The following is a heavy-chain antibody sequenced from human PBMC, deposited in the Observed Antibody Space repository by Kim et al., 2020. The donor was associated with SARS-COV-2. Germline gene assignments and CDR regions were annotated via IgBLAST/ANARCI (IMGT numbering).Heavy chain of an antibody. D-gene: IGHD5-12*01. CDR3: ARHTEMATPPDY. J-gene: IGHJ4*02. V-gene: IGHV4-59*08. Sequence: NYTPSLKSRVTISVDTSKNQFSLKLSSVTAADTAVYYCARHTEMATPPDYWGQGTLVTVSS.